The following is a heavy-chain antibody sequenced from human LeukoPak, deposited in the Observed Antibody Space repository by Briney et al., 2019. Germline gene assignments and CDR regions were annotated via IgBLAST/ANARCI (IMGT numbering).Heavy chain of an antibody. CDR1: GFTFDDYA. J-gene: IGHJ4*02. CDR2: ISWNSGSI. Sequence: GRSLRLSCAASGFTFDDYAMHWVRQAPGKGLEWVSGISWNSGSIGYADSVKGRFTISRDNAKNTLYLQMNSLRAEDTAVYYCARDLIFDYWGQGTLVTVSS. CDR3: ARDLIFDY. V-gene: IGHV3-9*01. D-gene: IGHD3-16*01.